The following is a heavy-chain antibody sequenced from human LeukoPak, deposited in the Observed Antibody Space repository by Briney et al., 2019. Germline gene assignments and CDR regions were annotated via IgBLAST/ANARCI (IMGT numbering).Heavy chain of an antibody. Sequence: GGSLRLSCAASGFTFNTYTMNWVRQAPGKGLEWVSYISNTATIIYYADSVKGRFTISRDNAKNSLHLQMNSLRAEDTAMYYCARDALRPDYWGQGTLVTVSS. V-gene: IGHV3-48*01. CDR1: GFTFNTYT. J-gene: IGHJ4*02. CDR2: ISNTATII. CDR3: ARDALRPDY.